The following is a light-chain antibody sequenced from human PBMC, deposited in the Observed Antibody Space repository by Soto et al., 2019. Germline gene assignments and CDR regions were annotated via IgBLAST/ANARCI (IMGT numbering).Light chain of an antibody. Sequence: QSVLTQPASVSGSPGQSITISCTGTSSDVGGYNHVSWYQQHPGKAPKLMIYEVTNRPSGVSNRFSGSKSGNTASLTISGLQAEDEADYYCTSYTSRSTLVFGGGTKLTVL. CDR1: SSDVGGYNH. J-gene: IGLJ2*01. CDR3: TSYTSRSTLV. V-gene: IGLV2-14*01. CDR2: EVT.